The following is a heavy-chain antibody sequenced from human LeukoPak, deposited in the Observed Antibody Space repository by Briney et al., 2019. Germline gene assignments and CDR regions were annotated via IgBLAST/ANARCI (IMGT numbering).Heavy chain of an antibody. CDR3: ARDRLAPGYYYDSSGSYNWFDP. V-gene: IGHV1-18*01. J-gene: IGHJ5*02. D-gene: IGHD3-22*01. CDR1: GYTFVSHG. CDR2: ISAYNGDT. Sequence: GASVKVSCKAAGYTFVSHGISWVRLAPGQGLEWMGWISAYNGDTKYAQKFQARVTMTTDTSTSTAYMELRSLRSDDTAVYYCARDRLAPGYYYDSSGSYNWFDPWGQGTLVTVSS.